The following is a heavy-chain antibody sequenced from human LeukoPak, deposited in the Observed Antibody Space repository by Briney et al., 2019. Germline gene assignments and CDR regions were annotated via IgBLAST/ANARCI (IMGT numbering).Heavy chain of an antibody. V-gene: IGHV3-43D*03. CDR1: GFTFDGYA. CDR2: ISWGGGGT. CDR3: AKDARRDGYTPLFDY. J-gene: IGHJ4*02. D-gene: IGHD5-24*01. Sequence: GGSLRHSCAASGFTFDGYAMHWVRQAPGKGLEWVSLISWGGGGTYYADSVRGRFTISRDNSKNSLYLHMNSLRTEDSALYYCAKDARRDGYTPLFDYWGQGTLVTVSS.